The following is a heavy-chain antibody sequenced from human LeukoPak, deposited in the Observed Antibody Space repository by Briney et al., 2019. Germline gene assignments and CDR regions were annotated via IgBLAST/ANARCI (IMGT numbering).Heavy chain of an antibody. D-gene: IGHD3-10*01. CDR1: GVSISTHY. J-gene: IGHJ4*02. CDR3: AREANYYGSGSYFEGTFDY. V-gene: IGHV4-59*11. Sequence: SETLSLTCTVPGVSISTHYWSWIRQPPGKGLEWIGYIYNSGTTYYNPSLKSRVTISIDTSKNEFSLKLTSVTPADTAVYYCAREANYYGSGSYFEGTFDYWGQGSLVTVSS. CDR2: IYNSGTT.